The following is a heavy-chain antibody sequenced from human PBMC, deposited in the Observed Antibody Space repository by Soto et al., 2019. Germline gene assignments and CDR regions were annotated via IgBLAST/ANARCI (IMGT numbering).Heavy chain of an antibody. CDR2: IYYSGST. CDR3: AKVTYYDFWSGYFRGDYYGMDV. J-gene: IGHJ6*02. D-gene: IGHD3-3*01. V-gene: IGHV4-39*01. Sequence: SETLSLTCTVSGGSISSSSYYWGWIRQPPGKGLEWIGSIYYSGSTYYNPSLKSRVTISVDTSKNQFSLKLSSVTAADTAVYYCAKVTYYDFWSGYFRGDYYGMDVWGQGTTVTVSS. CDR1: GGSISSSSYY.